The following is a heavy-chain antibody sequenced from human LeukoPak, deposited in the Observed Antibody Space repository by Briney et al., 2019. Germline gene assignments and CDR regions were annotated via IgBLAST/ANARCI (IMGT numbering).Heavy chain of an antibody. CDR1: GLTVTNAW. Sequence: GGSLRLSCSASGLTVTNAWMNWVRQAPGKGLEWVSSTSSSSSYIYYADSVKGRFTISRDNAKNSLYLQMNSPRSEDTAVYYCARDSLYGVVDYWGQGTLVTVSS. CDR2: TSSSSSYI. CDR3: ARDSLYGVVDY. D-gene: IGHD4-17*01. J-gene: IGHJ4*02. V-gene: IGHV3-21*04.